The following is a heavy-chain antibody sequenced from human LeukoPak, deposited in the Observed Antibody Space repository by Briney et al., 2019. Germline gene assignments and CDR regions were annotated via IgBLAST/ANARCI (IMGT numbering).Heavy chain of an antibody. Sequence: PSQTLSLTCTVSGGSISSSSYYWGWIRQPPGKGLEWIGSIYYSGSTYYNPSLKSRVTISVDTSKNQFSLKLSSVTAADTAVYYCASGSYGEDYWGQGTLVTVSS. J-gene: IGHJ4*02. D-gene: IGHD5-18*01. CDR3: ASGSYGEDY. V-gene: IGHV4-39*01. CDR1: GGSISSSSYY. CDR2: IYYSGST.